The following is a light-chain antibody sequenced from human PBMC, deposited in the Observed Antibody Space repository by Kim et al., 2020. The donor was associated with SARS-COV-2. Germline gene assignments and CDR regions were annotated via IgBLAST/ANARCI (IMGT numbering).Light chain of an antibody. V-gene: IGLV2-11*03. CDR1: SSDIGRYKF. CDR2: DVS. J-gene: IGLJ3*02. CDR3: CSYAGNYIWV. Sequence: GQSVTISCSGPSSDIGRYKFVSWYQQHPGKTPELIIHDVSGRPSGVPDRFSGSKSDNTASLTISGLQPEDEADYYCCSYAGNYIWVFGGGTQLTVL.